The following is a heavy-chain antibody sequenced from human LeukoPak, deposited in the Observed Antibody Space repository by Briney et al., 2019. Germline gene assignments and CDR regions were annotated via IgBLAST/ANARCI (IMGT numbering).Heavy chain of an antibody. V-gene: IGHV4-31*01. Sequence: SETLSLTCTVFGGSISSGNYYWNWIRQHPGKGLEWIGYIYYSESTYSNPSLKSQVTISIDTSKNQFSLKLSSVTVADTAVYFCARSAGVNYFDYWGQGTLVTVSS. CDR3: ARSAGVNYFDY. CDR1: GGSISSGNYY. D-gene: IGHD7-27*01. CDR2: IYYSEST. J-gene: IGHJ4*02.